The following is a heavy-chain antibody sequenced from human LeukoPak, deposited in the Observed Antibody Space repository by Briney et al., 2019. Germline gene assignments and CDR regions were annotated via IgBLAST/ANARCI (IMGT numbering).Heavy chain of an antibody. Sequence: SETLPLTCAVSGGSINSSSYYWGWIRQPPGKGLEWIGSIYYGGSTNYNPSLKSRVTISVDTSKNQFSLKLSSVTAADTAVYYCVTTRGYWGQGTLVTVSS. CDR2: IYYGGST. J-gene: IGHJ4*02. D-gene: IGHD3-10*01. V-gene: IGHV4-39*07. CDR3: VTTRGY. CDR1: GGSINSSSYY.